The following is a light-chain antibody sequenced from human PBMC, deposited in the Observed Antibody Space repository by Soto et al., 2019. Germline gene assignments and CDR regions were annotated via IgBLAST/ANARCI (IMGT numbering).Light chain of an antibody. V-gene: IGKV3-15*01. CDR3: QQYGSSPIT. Sequence: EMVMTQSPATLSLSPGERATLSCRASQSVSSNLAWYQQKPGQAPRLLIYGASTRATGIPARFSGSGSGTEFTLTISSLQSEDFAVYYCQQYGSSPITFGQGTRLEIK. CDR2: GAS. CDR1: QSVSSN. J-gene: IGKJ5*01.